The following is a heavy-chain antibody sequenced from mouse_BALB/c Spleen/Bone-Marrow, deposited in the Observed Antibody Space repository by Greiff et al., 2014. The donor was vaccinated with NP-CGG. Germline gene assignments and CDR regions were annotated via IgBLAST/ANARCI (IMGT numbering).Heavy chain of an antibody. Sequence: EVKLVESGGGLVKPGGSLKLSCAASGFTFSDFYMYWVRQTPEKRLEWVATISDGGSYIYYPDSVKGRFTISRDDAQNNLYLQMSSLKSEDTAMYYCTRDRGVQGYAMDYWGQGTSVTVSS. CDR2: ISDGGSYI. V-gene: IGHV5-4*02. J-gene: IGHJ4*01. CDR1: GFTFSDFY. D-gene: IGHD2-14*01. CDR3: TRDRGVQGYAMDY.